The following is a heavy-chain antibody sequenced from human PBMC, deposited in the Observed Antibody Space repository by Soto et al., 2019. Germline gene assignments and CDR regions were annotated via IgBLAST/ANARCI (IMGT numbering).Heavy chain of an antibody. CDR1: GYTFTSYA. J-gene: IGHJ2*01. V-gene: IGHV1-3*01. CDR2: INAGNGNT. CDR3: AGVDYGGNSGWYFDL. Sequence: QVQLVQSGAEVKKPGASVKVSCKASGYTFTSYAMHWVRQAPGQRLEWMGWINAGNGNTKYSQKFQGRVTITRDTSASTAYMELSSLRSEDTAVYYCAGVDYGGNSGWYFDLWGRGTLVTVSS. D-gene: IGHD4-17*01.